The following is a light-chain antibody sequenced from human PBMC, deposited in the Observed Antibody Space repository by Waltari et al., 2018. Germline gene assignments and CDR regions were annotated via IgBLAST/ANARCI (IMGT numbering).Light chain of an antibody. J-gene: IGKJ4*01. CDR1: QSVSSN. Sequence: EIVMTQSPATLSVSPGERATLSCRASQSVSSNLAWYHQKPGQAPRRLIYGASTRATGIPARFSGSGSGTEFTLTISSLQSEDFAVYYCQQYNNWPPLTFGGGTKVEIK. V-gene: IGKV3-15*01. CDR2: GAS. CDR3: QQYNNWPPLT.